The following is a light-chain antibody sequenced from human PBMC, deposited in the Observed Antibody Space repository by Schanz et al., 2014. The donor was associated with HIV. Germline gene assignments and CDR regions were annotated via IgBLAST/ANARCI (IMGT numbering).Light chain of an antibody. J-gene: IGKJ3*01. V-gene: IGKV3-20*01. CDR3: QQYGSS. CDR2: GAS. Sequence: EIVLTQSPATLSLSPGERATLSCRASQSVSSYLAWYQQKPGQAPRLLIYGASSRATGIPDTFSGSGSGTDFTLTISRLEPEDFAVYYCQQYGSSFGPGTKVDSK. CDR1: QSVSSY.